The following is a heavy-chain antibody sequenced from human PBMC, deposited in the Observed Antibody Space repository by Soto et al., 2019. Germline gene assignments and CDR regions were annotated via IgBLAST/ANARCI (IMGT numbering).Heavy chain of an antibody. D-gene: IGHD1-26*01. V-gene: IGHV3-7*03. J-gene: IGHJ4*01. CDR3: AREWGGLGY. Sequence: VRQTTGKGLEWVANIIKDGSEKSYVDSVKGRFTISRDNAKNSLYLEMNSLRVEDTAMYYRAREWGGLGYRGQATFVSLSS. CDR2: IIKDGSEK.